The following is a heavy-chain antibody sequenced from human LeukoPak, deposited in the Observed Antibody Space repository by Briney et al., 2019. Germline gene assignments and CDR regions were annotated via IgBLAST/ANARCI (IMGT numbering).Heavy chain of an antibody. D-gene: IGHD3-3*01. J-gene: IGHJ4*02. CDR3: TTDRLRFLEWHDY. CDR1: GFTFSNAW. CDR2: IKSKTDGGTT. Sequence: PGGSLRLSCAASGFTFSNAWMSWVRQAPGKGLEWVGRIKSKTDGGTTDHAAPVKGRFTISRDDSKNTLYLQMNSLKTEDTAVYYCTTDRLRFLEWHDYWGQGTLVTVSS. V-gene: IGHV3-15*01.